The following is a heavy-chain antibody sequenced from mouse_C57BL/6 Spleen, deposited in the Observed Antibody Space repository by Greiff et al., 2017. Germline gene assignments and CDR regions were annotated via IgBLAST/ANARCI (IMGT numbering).Heavy chain of an antibody. CDR2: IYPGDGDT. D-gene: IGHD5-1*01. V-gene: IGHV1-80*01. CDR3: ARSGCVPDDYYAMDY. Sequence: QVQLQQSGAELVKPGASVKISCKASGYAFSSYWMNWVKQRPGKGLEWIGQIYPGDGDTNYNGTLQGKATLTADKSSSTAYMQLSSLTSENSAVYFCARSGCVPDDYYAMDYWGQGTSVTISS. J-gene: IGHJ4*01. CDR1: GYAFSSYW.